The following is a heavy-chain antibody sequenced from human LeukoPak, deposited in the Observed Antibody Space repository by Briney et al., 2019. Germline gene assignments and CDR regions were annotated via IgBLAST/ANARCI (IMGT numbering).Heavy chain of an antibody. V-gene: IGHV4-59*01. CDR1: GGFNTHYY. CDR2: IYHSGST. Sequence: SETLSLTCSVSGGFNTHYYWTWIRQPPGKELEWIGYIYHSGSTKYNPSLKSRVTISVDTSKNHFSLKLSSVTAADTAVYYCARGQWLPVFDFWGREPWSPSPQ. J-gene: IGHJ4*02. D-gene: IGHD3-22*01. CDR3: ARGQWLPVFDF.